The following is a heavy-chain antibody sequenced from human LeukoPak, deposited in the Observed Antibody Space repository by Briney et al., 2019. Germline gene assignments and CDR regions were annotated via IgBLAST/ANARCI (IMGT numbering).Heavy chain of an antibody. CDR3: AKLGISAFDI. D-gene: IGHD7-27*01. J-gene: IGHJ3*02. CDR1: GYTFTSYG. V-gene: IGHV1-69*13. CDR2: IIPIFDTA. Sequence: SVKVSCKASGYTFTSYGISWVRQAPGQGLEWMGGIIPIFDTANYAQKFQGRVTITADESTSTAYMELSSLRSEDTAVYYCAKLGISAFDIWGQGTMVTVSS.